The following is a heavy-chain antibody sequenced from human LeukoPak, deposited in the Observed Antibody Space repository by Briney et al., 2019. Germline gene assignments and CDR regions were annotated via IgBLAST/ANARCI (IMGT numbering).Heavy chain of an antibody. D-gene: IGHD2-2*01. CDR3: ARGGVVPANKIDP. J-gene: IGHJ5*02. CDR1: GFTFSSYA. Sequence: GGSLRLSCAASGFTFSSYAMSWVRQAPGKGLEWVSGINWNGGSTGYADSVKGRFTISRDNAKNSLYLQMNSLRAEDTALYHCARGGVVPANKIDPWGQGTLVTVSS. V-gene: IGHV3-20*01. CDR2: INWNGGST.